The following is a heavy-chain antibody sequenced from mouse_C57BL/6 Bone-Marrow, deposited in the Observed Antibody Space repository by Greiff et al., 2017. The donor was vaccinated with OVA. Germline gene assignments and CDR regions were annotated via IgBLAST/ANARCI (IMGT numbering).Heavy chain of an antibody. V-gene: IGHV1-81*01. CDR2: IYPRSGNT. Sequence: VQLQQSGAELARPGASVTLSFKASGYTFTSSGISWVTQRTGQCLELIGEIYPRSGNTYYNEKFKGKATLTAEKSSSTAYMELRSLTSEDSAVYFCARGYGSSYGAMDYWGQGTSVTVSS. CDR1: GYTFTSSG. CDR3: ARGYGSSYGAMDY. J-gene: IGHJ4*01. D-gene: IGHD1-1*01.